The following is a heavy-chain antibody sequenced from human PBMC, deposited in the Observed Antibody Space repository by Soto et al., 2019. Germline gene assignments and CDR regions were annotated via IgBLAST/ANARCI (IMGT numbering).Heavy chain of an antibody. V-gene: IGHV1-2*04. CDR2: INPNSGGI. CDR1: GYTFTGYH. Sequence: ASVKVSCKASGYTFTGYHMHWVRQAPGQGLEWMGWINPNSGGINYAQKFQGWVTMTRDTSISTAYMELSRLRSDDTAVYYCARGGEGYCSSTSCYEGNGMDVWGQGTTVTVSS. CDR3: ARGGEGYCSSTSCYEGNGMDV. J-gene: IGHJ6*02. D-gene: IGHD2-2*01.